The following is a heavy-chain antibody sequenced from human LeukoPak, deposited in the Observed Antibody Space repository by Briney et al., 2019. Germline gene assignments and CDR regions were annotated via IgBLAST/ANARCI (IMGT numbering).Heavy chain of an antibody. J-gene: IGHJ5*02. CDR3: ARPPLDGPTGWFDP. D-gene: IGHD5-24*01. CDR1: GFTVNSNY. Sequence: GESLRLSCAASGFTVNSNYMSWVRQAPGKGLEWVSLIYSGGSTYYADSVKGRFTISRDNSKNTLYLQMNSLRAEDTAVYYCARPPLDGPTGWFDPWGQGTLVTVSS. V-gene: IGHV3-53*01. CDR2: IYSGGST.